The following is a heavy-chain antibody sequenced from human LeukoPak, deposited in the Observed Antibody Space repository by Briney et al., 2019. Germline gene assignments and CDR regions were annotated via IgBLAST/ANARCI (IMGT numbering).Heavy chain of an antibody. V-gene: IGHV4-31*03. CDR2: IYYSGST. J-gene: IGHJ4*02. D-gene: IGHD3-22*01. Sequence: PSETLSLTCTVSGGSISSGGYYWSWIRQHPGKGLEWIGYIYYSGSTYYNPSLKSRVTISVDTSKNRFSLKLSSVTAADTAVYYCARDLFYYDSSGSKAHYFDYWGQGTLVTVSS. CDR3: ARDLFYYDSSGSKAHYFDY. CDR1: GGSISSGGYY.